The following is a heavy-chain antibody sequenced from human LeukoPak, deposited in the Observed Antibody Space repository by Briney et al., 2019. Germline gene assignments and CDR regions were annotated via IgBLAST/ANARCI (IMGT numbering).Heavy chain of an antibody. V-gene: IGHV1-69-2*01. Sequence: ASVKISCKASGYTFTDYYMHWVQQAPGKGLEWVGRVDPEYGQTIYAEKFQGRVTMTADTSTDTAYMEMSSLRPEDTAVYYCATPLGTSSGAFDIWGQGTMVTVSS. CDR3: ATPLGTSSGAFDI. D-gene: IGHD2-2*01. CDR2: VDPEYGQT. J-gene: IGHJ3*02. CDR1: GYTFTDYY.